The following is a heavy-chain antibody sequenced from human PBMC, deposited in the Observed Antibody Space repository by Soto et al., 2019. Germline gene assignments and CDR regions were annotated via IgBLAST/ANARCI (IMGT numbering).Heavy chain of an antibody. J-gene: IGHJ4*02. D-gene: IGHD5-18*01. CDR2: IYHGGNT. CDR3: ATGVDTAKDGY. V-gene: IGHV3-53*01. CDR1: GFTVSSNH. Sequence: VQLVESGGGLIQPGGSLRLSCAASGFTVSSNHMTWIRQAPGRGPEWVSTIYHGGNTYYADSVKGRFAISRDNSKNMMYLKMNSLRAEDTAVYYCATGVDTAKDGYWGQGTLVTVSS.